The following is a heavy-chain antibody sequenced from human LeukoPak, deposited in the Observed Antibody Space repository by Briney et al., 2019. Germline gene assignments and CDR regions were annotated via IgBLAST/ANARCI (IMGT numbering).Heavy chain of an antibody. Sequence: SETLSLTCAVSDGSITSYCWNWIRQPPGKGLEWIGNIYNSGSTDYNPSLRSRVTISVNLSRNQISLKLTSVTAADTALYYCARDKGPYWYFDLWGRGTLVTVSS. V-gene: IGHV4-59*01. CDR2: IYNSGST. J-gene: IGHJ2*01. CDR3: ARDKGPYWYFDL. CDR1: DGSITSYC.